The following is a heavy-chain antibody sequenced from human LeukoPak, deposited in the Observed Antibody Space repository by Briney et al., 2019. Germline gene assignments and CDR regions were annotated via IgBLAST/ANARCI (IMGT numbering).Heavy chain of an antibody. D-gene: IGHD3-10*01. CDR1: GDTFSSYA. Sequence: SVKVSCKASGDTFSSYAISWVRQAPGQGLEWMGGTIPIFGTANYAQKFQGRVTITADESTSTAYMELSSLRSEDTAVYYCAGGGYGSGSYFDYYYGMDVWGKGTTVTVSS. V-gene: IGHV1-69*13. J-gene: IGHJ6*04. CDR3: AGGGYGSGSYFDYYYGMDV. CDR2: TIPIFGTA.